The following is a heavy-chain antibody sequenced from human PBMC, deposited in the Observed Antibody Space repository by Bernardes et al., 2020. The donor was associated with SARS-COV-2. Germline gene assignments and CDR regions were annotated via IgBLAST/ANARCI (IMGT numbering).Heavy chain of an antibody. D-gene: IGHD3-3*01. V-gene: IGHV4-4*02. J-gene: IGHJ4*02. Sequence: QSPGKGLEWIGEVFHTGSSNYNPSLKSRATIFVDKSKNEFSLKLTSVPSADTATYYFARYRFCHLLSDYWGQGALVTVAS. CDR3: ARYRFCHLLSDY. CDR2: VFHTGSS.